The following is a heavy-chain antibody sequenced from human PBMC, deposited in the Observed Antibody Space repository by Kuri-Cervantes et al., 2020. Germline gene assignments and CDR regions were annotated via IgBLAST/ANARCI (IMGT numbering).Heavy chain of an antibody. CDR1: GYTFTGYY. D-gene: IGHD2-2*01. Sequence: ASVKVSCKASGYTFTGYYMHWVRQAPGQGLEWMGWISSDNGNTKCLQKFQGRVTMTTDSFTSTAYMELRSLRSDDTAVYYCASTRTRLGAFDIWGQGTMVTVSS. V-gene: IGHV1-18*04. J-gene: IGHJ3*02. CDR2: ISSDNGNT. CDR3: ASTRTRLGAFDI.